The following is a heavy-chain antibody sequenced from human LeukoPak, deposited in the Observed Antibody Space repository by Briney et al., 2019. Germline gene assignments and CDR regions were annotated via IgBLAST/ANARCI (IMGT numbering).Heavy chain of an antibody. CDR2: ISYSGST. D-gene: IGHD2/OR15-2a*01. J-gene: IGHJ6*03. Sequence: SATLSLTCTVSGGSISSCYWSWIRQPPGKGLELSGNISYSGSTNYNPSLKSRVTISVDTSKNQFSLKLSSVTAADTAVYYCTRGSIAYYYMDVWGKGTTVTISS. CDR3: TRGSIAYYYMDV. CDR1: GGSISSCY. V-gene: IGHV4-59*01.